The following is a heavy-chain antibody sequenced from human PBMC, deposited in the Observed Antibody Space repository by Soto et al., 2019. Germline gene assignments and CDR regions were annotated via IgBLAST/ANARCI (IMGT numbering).Heavy chain of an antibody. Sequence: QLQLQESGSGLVEPSQTLSLTCTVSGVSIRSCGYSWGWSRQPPGKGLEWIGYTYHSESTYYNPSLKSRVTISVDRSKNQSSLKLSSVTAADTAVYYCARVPSPWGQGTLVTVSS. CDR1: GVSIRSCGYS. V-gene: IGHV4-30-2*01. J-gene: IGHJ5*02. CDR2: TYHSEST. CDR3: ARVPSP.